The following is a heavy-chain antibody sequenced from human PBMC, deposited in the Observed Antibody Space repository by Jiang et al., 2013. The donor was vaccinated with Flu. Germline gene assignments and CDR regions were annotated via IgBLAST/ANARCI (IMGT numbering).Heavy chain of an antibody. J-gene: IGHJ4*02. CDR3: ARVYYYDSSGYPFDY. CDR1: GYTFTSYG. CDR2: ISAYNGNT. V-gene: IGHV1-18*01. Sequence: GAEVKKPGASVKVSCKASGYTFTSYGISWVRQAPGQGLEWMGWISAYNGNTNYAQKLQGRVTMTTDTSTSTAYMELRSLRSDDTAVYYCARVYYYDSSGYPFDYWGQGTLVTVSS. D-gene: IGHD3-22*01.